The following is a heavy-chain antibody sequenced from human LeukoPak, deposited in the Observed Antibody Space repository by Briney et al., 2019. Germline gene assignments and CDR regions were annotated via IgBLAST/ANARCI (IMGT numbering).Heavy chain of an antibody. CDR3: AKGSAAARPYYFDN. CDR2: VTDSGGST. Sequence: GGSLRLSCVASGFTFSSYWMSWVRQAPGKGLEWVSAVTDSGGSTYYADSVKGRFTISRDNSKNTLYLQMNSLRAEDTAVYFCAKGSAAARPYYFDNWGQGTLVTVSS. D-gene: IGHD6-6*01. J-gene: IGHJ4*02. CDR1: GFTFSSYW. V-gene: IGHV3-23*01.